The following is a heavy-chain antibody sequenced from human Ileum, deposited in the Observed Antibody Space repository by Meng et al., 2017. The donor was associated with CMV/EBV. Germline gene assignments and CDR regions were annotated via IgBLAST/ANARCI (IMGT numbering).Heavy chain of an antibody. Sequence: QRQESGPGLVKPAGTLSLTCTASGGPISSGSHSWAWFRQPPGKRLEWIGSMYFSGIADYNPSLKSRVTISLHATQKQFSLRLTSVTAADSAVYFCARDLTNKWFYYWGQGTLVTVSS. CDR3: ARDLTNKWFYY. D-gene: IGHD1-26*01. CDR1: GGPISSGSHS. V-gene: IGHV4-39*07. J-gene: IGHJ4*02. CDR2: MYFSGIA.